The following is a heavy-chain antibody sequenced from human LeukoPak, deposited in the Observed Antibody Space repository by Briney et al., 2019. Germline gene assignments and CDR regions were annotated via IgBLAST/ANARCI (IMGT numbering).Heavy chain of an antibody. CDR2: INPNSGGT. CDR3: ARTIADSSGYYANFDY. Sequence: ASVKVSCKASGYTFTGYYMHWVRQAPGQGLEWIGWINPNSGGTNYAQKFQGRVTMTRDTSISTAYMELSRLRSDDTAVYYCARTIADSSGYYANFDYWGQGTLVTVSS. V-gene: IGHV1-2*02. CDR1: GYTFTGYY. D-gene: IGHD3-22*01. J-gene: IGHJ4*02.